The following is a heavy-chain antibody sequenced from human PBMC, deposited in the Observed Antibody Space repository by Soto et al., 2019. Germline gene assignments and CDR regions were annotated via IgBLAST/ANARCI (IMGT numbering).Heavy chain of an antibody. CDR1: GFTFSSYW. Sequence: PGGSLRLSCAASGFTFSSYWMSWVRQAPGKGLEWVANIKQDGSEKYYADSVKGRFTISRDNSKNTLYLQMNSLRAEDTAVYYCARSYYYDSSGYPDYWGQGTLVTVSS. CDR3: ARSYYYDSSGYPDY. V-gene: IGHV3-7*01. J-gene: IGHJ4*02. D-gene: IGHD3-22*01. CDR2: IKQDGSEK.